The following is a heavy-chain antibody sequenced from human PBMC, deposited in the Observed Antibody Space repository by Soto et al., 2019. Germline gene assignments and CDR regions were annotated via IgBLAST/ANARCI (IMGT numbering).Heavy chain of an antibody. D-gene: IGHD2-15*01. J-gene: IGHJ4*02. Sequence: EVQLVESGGGLVKPGGSLRLSCAASGFTFSSYSMNWVRQAPGKGLEWVSAISSSSSYIYYADSVKGRFTSSRDNAKSPLYRQMRSLRAEGGAVYYCARAPDSCGGSGHWAYWGQGTVVTVSS. CDR1: GFTFSSYS. CDR2: ISSSSSYI. CDR3: ARAPDSCGGSGHWAY. V-gene: IGHV3-21*01.